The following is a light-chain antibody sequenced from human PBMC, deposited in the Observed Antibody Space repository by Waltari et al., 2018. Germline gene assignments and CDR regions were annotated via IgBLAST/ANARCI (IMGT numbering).Light chain of an antibody. CDR1: KLGNNY. V-gene: IGLV3-1*01. Sequence: SFELTQPPSLSVPPGQTATIACSGAKLGNNYISWYQQKPGQSPVLVIYQDAKRPSGIPERFSGSNSENTATLTITGTQAVDEADYYCQTWDSSSFVVFGGGTKLTVL. J-gene: IGLJ2*01. CDR2: QDA. CDR3: QTWDSSSFVV.